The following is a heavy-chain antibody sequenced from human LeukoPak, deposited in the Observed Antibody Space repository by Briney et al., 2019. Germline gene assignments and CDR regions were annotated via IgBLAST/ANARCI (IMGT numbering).Heavy chain of an antibody. Sequence: GASVKVSCKASGGTFSSYAISWVRQAPGQGLEWTGGIIPIFGTANYAQKFQGRVTITADESTSTAYMELSSLRSEDTAVYYCASHEYYDSRGGDAFDIWGQGTMVTVSS. CDR2: IIPIFGTA. D-gene: IGHD3-22*01. CDR1: GGTFSSYA. J-gene: IGHJ3*02. CDR3: ASHEYYDSRGGDAFDI. V-gene: IGHV1-69*01.